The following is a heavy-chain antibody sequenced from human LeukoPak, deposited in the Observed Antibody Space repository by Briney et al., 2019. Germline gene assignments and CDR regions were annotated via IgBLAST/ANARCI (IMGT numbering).Heavy chain of an antibody. CDR2: ISYDGSSK. CDR1: GFTFSSYA. V-gene: IGHV3-30*04. Sequence: GGSLRLSCAASGFTFSSYAMHWVRQAPGRGLEWVAVISYDGSSKYYADSVKGRFTISRDNSKNTLYLQMNSLRAEDTAVYYCARARRDGYNLDYWGQGTLVTVSS. CDR3: ARARRDGYNLDY. J-gene: IGHJ4*02. D-gene: IGHD5-24*01.